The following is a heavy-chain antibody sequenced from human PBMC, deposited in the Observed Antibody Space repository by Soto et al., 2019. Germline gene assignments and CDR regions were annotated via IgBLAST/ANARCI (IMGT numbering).Heavy chain of an antibody. Sequence: GGSLRLSCAASGFTVSSNYMSWVRQAPGKGLEWVSVIYSGGSTYYADSVKGRFTISRDNSKNTLYLQMNSLRAEDTAVYYCARVSPPGIAAAGHYYYYYMDVWGKGTTVTVSS. CDR3: ARVSPPGIAAAGHYYYYYMDV. J-gene: IGHJ6*03. CDR1: GFTVSSNY. V-gene: IGHV3-66*01. D-gene: IGHD6-13*01. CDR2: IYSGGST.